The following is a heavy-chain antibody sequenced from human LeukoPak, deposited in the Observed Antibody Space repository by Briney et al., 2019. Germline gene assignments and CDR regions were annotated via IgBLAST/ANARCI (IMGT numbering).Heavy chain of an antibody. J-gene: IGHJ4*02. Sequence: PGGSLRLSCAASGFTFSSYWMSWVRQAPGKGLEWVANIKQDGSEKYYVDSVKGRFTISRDNAKNSLYLQMNSLRAEDTAVYYCARDFTSPVYGDYALDYWGQGTLVTVSS. V-gene: IGHV3-7*01. CDR2: IKQDGSEK. CDR1: GFTFSSYW. CDR3: ARDFTSPVYGDYALDY. D-gene: IGHD4-17*01.